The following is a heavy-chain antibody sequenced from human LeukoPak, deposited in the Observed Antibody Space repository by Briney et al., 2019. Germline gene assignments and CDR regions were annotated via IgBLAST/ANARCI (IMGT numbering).Heavy chain of an antibody. CDR2: ISHAGIT. Sequence: SETLSLTCAVSGGSITSGGYSWSWIRQPPGKGLEWIGYISHAGITSYNPSLETRVTISLDRSKNQFSLKLSSVTAADTAVYYCAGFLSSSWYNWFDPWGQGTLVTVSS. CDR3: AGFLSSSWYNWFDP. V-gene: IGHV4-30-2*01. CDR1: GGSITSGGYS. J-gene: IGHJ5*02. D-gene: IGHD6-13*01.